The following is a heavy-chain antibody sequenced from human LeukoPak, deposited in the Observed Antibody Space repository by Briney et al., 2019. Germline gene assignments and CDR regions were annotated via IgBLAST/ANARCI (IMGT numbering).Heavy chain of an antibody. D-gene: IGHD4-23*01. J-gene: IGHJ4*02. Sequence: PGGSLRLSCTASAFTFSSHWMSWVRQAPGKGLEWVATIKQDGSGKYYVGSVKGRFTISRDNAKNSLYLQMNSLRVEDTAMYYCARGITPDYWGQGTLVTVSS. CDR2: IKQDGSGK. CDR3: ARGITPDY. V-gene: IGHV3-7*01. CDR1: AFTFSSHW.